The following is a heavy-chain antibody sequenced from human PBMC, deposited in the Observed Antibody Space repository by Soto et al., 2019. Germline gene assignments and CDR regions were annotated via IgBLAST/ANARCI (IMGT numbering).Heavy chain of an antibody. D-gene: IGHD3-3*01. V-gene: IGHV4-34*01. Sequence: SETLSLTCAVYGGSFSGYYWSWIRQPPGKGLEWIWEINHSGSTNYNPSLKSRVTISVDTSKNQFSLKLSSVTAADTAVYYCAGTLVRITIFGVVITGYFDYWGQGTLVTVSS. J-gene: IGHJ4*02. CDR2: INHSGST. CDR1: GGSFSGYY. CDR3: AGTLVRITIFGVVITGYFDY.